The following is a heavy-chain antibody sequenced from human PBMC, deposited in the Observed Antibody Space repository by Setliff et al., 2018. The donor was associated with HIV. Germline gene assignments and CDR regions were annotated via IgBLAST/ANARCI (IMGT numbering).Heavy chain of an antibody. J-gene: IGHJ4*01. Sequence: ASVKVSCKASGYTFTAYYIHWVRQAPGQGLEWMGRIDPTTGDTRYTRRFQGRVTMTRDTSISSVYMELSRLTSDDTAIYYCATGIPSDLDYWGQGTLVTVSS. CDR3: ATGIPSDLDY. V-gene: IGHV1-2*06. D-gene: IGHD2-21*01. CDR2: IDPTTGDT. CDR1: GYTFTAYY.